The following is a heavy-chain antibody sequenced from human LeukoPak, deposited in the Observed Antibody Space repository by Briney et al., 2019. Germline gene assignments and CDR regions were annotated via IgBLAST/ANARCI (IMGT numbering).Heavy chain of an antibody. J-gene: IGHJ5*02. CDR2: ISGSSSFI. CDR3: ARVAGWHWFDP. Sequence: GESLRLSCAASGFTFRTYSMTWVRQAPGKGLEWVSSISGSSSFIYSADSVKGRFTISRDNAKKSLNLQMNNMRVDDTAVYYCARVAGWHWFDPWGQGTLVTVSS. CDR1: GFTFRTYS. V-gene: IGHV3-21*04. D-gene: IGHD6-19*01.